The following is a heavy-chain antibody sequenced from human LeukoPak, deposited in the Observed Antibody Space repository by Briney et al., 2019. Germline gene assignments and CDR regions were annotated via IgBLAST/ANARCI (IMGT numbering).Heavy chain of an antibody. CDR1: GYTFTGYY. CDR3: ARGYGSGSYTNWFDP. Sequence: ASVKVSCEASGYTFTGYYMHWVRQAPGQGLEWMGWINPNSGGTNYAQKFQGRVTMTRDTSISTAYMELSRLRSDDTAVYYCARGYGSGSYTNWFDPWGQGTLVTVSS. D-gene: IGHD3-10*01. CDR2: INPNSGGT. J-gene: IGHJ5*02. V-gene: IGHV1-2*02.